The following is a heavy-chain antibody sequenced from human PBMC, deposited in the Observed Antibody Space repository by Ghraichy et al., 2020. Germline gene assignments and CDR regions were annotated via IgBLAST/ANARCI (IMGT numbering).Heavy chain of an antibody. J-gene: IGHJ2*01. D-gene: IGHD6-13*01. V-gene: IGHV4-59*01. CDR2: IYYTGIT. Sequence: SETLSLTCTVSGGAISNYSWNWIRQSPGKELEWIGYIYYTGITKYNPSLESRVAISIDTSKNQFSLKLSSVTAADTAVYYCASIPYTGSWYEDWYFDLWGRGTLVTFSP. CDR3: ASIPYTGSWYEDWYFDL. CDR1: GGAISNYS.